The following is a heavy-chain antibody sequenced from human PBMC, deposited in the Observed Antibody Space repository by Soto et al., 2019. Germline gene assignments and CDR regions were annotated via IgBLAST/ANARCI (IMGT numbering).Heavy chain of an antibody. Sequence: PGKGLEWMGIIYPGDSDTRYSPSFQGQVTISADKSISTAYPQWSSLKASDTAMYYCASSSSSPAFYYMDVWGKGTTVTVS. V-gene: IGHV5-51*01. J-gene: IGHJ6*03. D-gene: IGHD6-6*01. CDR3: ASSSSSPAFYYMDV. CDR2: IYPGDSDT.